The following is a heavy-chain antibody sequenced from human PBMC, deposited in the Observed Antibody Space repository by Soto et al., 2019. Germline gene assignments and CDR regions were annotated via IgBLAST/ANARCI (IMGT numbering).Heavy chain of an antibody. CDR2: IIPIFGAP. CDR3: ARAKPGSSPSGYYHYGLDV. J-gene: IGHJ6*02. D-gene: IGHD5-12*01. V-gene: IGHV1-69*01. Sequence: QVQLVQSGAEVQKPGYSVEVSCKASGGTFSSHAITWVRQAPGHGLEWMGGIIPIFGAPNYAQKFQGRLTITADASTGTVYMGLTSLRKDDTAVYYCARAKPGSSPSGYYHYGLDVWGQGATVTVSS. CDR1: GGTFSSHA.